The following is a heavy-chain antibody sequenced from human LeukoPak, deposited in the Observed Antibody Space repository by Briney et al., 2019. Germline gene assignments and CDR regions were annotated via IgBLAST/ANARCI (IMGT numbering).Heavy chain of an antibody. CDR1: GFTFSSYS. V-gene: IGHV3-21*01. J-gene: IGHJ6*03. D-gene: IGHD3-9*01. Sequence: GGSLRLSCAASGFTFSSYSMNWVRQAPGKGLEWVSSISSSSSYIYYADSVKGRFTISRDKAKKSMYLQMNSLRAEDTAVYYCARGGHAWGYDILTGYYKDYYYYMDVWGKGTTVTISS. CDR2: ISSSSSYI. CDR3: ARGGHAWGYDILTGYYKDYYYYMDV.